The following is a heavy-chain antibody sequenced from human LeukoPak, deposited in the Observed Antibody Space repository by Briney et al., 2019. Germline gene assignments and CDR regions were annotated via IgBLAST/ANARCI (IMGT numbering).Heavy chain of an antibody. J-gene: IGHJ1*01. D-gene: IGHD6-13*01. CDR3: ARARRPSSYLGFQL. V-gene: IGHV3-11*06. Sequence: DSVKGRFTISRDNAKNSLYLQMNSLRAEDTAVYYCARARRPSSYLGFQLWGQGTLVTVSS.